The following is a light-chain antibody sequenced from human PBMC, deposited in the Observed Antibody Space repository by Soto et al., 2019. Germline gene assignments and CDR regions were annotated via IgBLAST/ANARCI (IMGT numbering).Light chain of an antibody. CDR3: QQYDNWPWT. Sequence: EIVLTQSPGTLSLSPWERATLSCRASQSISSTYLAWYQQKRGQAPRLLIYGASRRATGFPARFSGSGSGTDFTLTISSLQSEDFAVYYCQQYDNWPWTFGQGTKVDIK. J-gene: IGKJ1*01. V-gene: IGKV3-20*01. CDR1: QSISSTY. CDR2: GAS.